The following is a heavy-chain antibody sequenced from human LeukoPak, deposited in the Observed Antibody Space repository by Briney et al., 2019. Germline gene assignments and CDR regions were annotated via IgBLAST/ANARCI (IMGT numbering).Heavy chain of an antibody. CDR3: ATVGVRSTSLNDYGLDV. Sequence: GGSLRLSCAASGFTFSNAWMSWVRQAPGKGLEWVGRIKNKIDGGTADYAAPVKDRFTISRDDSKNAVYLQVNSLKTEDTGVYYCATVGVRSTSLNDYGLDVWGQGTTVTVSS. D-gene: IGHD2-2*01. CDR1: GFTFSNAW. V-gene: IGHV3-15*01. J-gene: IGHJ6*02. CDR2: IKNKIDGGTA.